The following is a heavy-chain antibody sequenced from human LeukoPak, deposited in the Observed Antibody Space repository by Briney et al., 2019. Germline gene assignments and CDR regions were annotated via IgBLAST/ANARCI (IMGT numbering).Heavy chain of an antibody. CDR1: GGSMNNYY. V-gene: IGHV4-59*12. Sequence: SETLSLTCTVSGGSMNNYYWSWIRQPPGKGLEWIGYVYYSGSTKYNPSLKSRVTISLDTSKNQFSLKLNSVTAADTAVYYCARSGRWLQLRDLGAFDIWGQGTTVTVSS. CDR3: ARSGRWLQLRDLGAFDI. D-gene: IGHD5-24*01. J-gene: IGHJ3*02. CDR2: VYYSGST.